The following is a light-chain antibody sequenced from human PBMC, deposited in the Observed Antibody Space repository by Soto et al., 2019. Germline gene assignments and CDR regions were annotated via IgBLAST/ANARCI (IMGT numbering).Light chain of an antibody. CDR1: QSVGSSY. CDR2: GAS. V-gene: IGKV3D-20*02. J-gene: IGKJ5*01. CDR3: QQRHMWPIT. Sequence: EIVMTQSPATLSVSPGERATLSCRASQSVGSSYLAWYQQTPGQAPRLLIYGASSRATGIPDRFSGSGSGTDFTLTISSLEPEDSAVYYCQQRHMWPITFGQGTRLEIK.